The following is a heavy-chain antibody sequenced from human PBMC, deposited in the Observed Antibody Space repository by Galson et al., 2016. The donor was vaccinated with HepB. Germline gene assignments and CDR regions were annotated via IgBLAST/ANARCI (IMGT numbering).Heavy chain of an antibody. CDR1: GGSLNSYY. CDR3: ARVGPTYSTSFQPFDY. J-gene: IGHJ4*01. D-gene: IGHD5-18*01. V-gene: IGHV4-59*01. CDR2: IYRTGST. Sequence: LTCTVSGGSLNSYYWSWIRQSPGRGLEWIGFIYRTGSTDYNPSLKSRVSISVDTSKSQFSLRLSTVTTADTAVYYCARVGPTYSTSFQPFDYWGRGTLVTVSS.